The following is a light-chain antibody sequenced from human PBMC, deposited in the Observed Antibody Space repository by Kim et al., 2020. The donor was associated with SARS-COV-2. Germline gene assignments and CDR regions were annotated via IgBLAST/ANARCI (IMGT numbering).Light chain of an antibody. J-gene: IGKJ1*01. CDR1: QDINIY. CDR3: LQHNSHPRT. CDR2: AAS. V-gene: IGKV1-17*03. Sequence: ASVGDRVTIPCRASQDINIYLSWFQQIPGKAPTRLIYAASSLQYGAPSRFSGSGSGTEFTLTISSLQPEDFAIYYCLQHNSHPRTFGQGTKVDIK.